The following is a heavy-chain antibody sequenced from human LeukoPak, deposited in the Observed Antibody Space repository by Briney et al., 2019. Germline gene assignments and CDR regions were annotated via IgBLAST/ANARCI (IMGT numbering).Heavy chain of an antibody. Sequence: PGGSLSLSCAASGFSFDRYEMNWVRRAPGRGVEWISYVSANGATTYYAESVRGRFSISRDNAKTSLSLQMNSLRVEDTAVYYCAIGGEGSGTYFGHWGQGTLVTVFS. CDR1: GFSFDRYE. J-gene: IGHJ1*01. D-gene: IGHD1-26*01. CDR3: AIGGEGSGTYFGH. V-gene: IGHV3-48*03. CDR2: VSANGATT.